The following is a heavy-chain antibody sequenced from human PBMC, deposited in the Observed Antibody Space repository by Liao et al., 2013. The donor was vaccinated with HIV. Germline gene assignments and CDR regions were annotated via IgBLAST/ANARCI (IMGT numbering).Heavy chain of an antibody. V-gene: IGHV4-39*07. D-gene: IGHD3-22*01. CDR3: ATYYFDSSGYWLNAFDV. J-gene: IGHJ3*01. Sequence: QLQLRESGPGLVKPSETLSLTCTVSGGSISSTGYYWGWIRQPPGKGLEWIGSIFYSGNTYYTPSLKSRIIISVDTSKNQFSLKLSSVTAADTAVYYCATYYFDSSGYWLNAFDVWGQGTMVTVSS. CDR1: GGSISSTGYY. CDR2: IFYSGNT.